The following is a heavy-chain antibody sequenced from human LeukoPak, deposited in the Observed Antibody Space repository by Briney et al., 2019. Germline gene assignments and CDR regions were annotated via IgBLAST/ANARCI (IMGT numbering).Heavy chain of an antibody. Sequence: PGASLRLSCAASGFTFNSYSMNWVRQAPGKGLEWVSSISGSNSYIYYADSMKGRFTISRDNAKNSLYLQMNSLRAEDTAVYYCARDYGGSSPFDYWGQGTLVTVSS. D-gene: IGHD4-23*01. J-gene: IGHJ4*02. V-gene: IGHV3-21*06. CDR3: ARDYGGSSPFDY. CDR2: ISGSNSYI. CDR1: GFTFNSYS.